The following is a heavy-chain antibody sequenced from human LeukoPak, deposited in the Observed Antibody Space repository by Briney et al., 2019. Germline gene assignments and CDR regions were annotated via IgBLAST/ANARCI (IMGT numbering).Heavy chain of an antibody. J-gene: IGHJ4*02. D-gene: IGHD6-19*01. CDR3: ARDSGYSSGHFDY. CDR2: IYYSGST. Sequence: SETLSLTCTVSGGSISSYYWSRIRQPPGKGLEWLGYIYYSGSTNYNPSLKSRVTISVDTSKNQFSLKLSSVTAADTAVYYCARDSGYSSGHFDYWGQGTLVTVSS. V-gene: IGHV4-59*01. CDR1: GGSISSYY.